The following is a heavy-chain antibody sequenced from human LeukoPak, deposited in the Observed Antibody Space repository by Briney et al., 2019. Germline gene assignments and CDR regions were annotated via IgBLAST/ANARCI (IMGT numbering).Heavy chain of an antibody. CDR1: GGSISSGSYY. V-gene: IGHV4-61*02. J-gene: IGHJ3*02. Sequence: SETLSLTCTVSGGSISSGSYYWSWIRQPAGKGLEWIGRIYTSGSTNYNPSLKSRVTISVDTSKNQFSLKLSSVTAADTAVYYCAVVVAATWGGYAFDIWGQGTMVTVSS. CDR2: IYTSGST. D-gene: IGHD2-15*01. CDR3: AVVVAATWGGYAFDI.